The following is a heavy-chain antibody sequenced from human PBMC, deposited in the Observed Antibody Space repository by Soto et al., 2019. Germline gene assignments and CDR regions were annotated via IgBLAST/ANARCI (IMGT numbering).Heavy chain of an antibody. V-gene: IGHV4-34*01. D-gene: IGHD3-10*01. CDR3: ARAGGLRAFDY. Sequence: QVQLQQWGAGLLKPSETLSLSCAVYGGSFSGHYWSWIRQPPGKGLEWIGEINHSGSTNYNPSLKSRVTISVDTSKNQFSLKLSSVTAADTAVYYCARAGGLRAFDYWGQGTLVTVSS. CDR2: INHSGST. CDR1: GGSFSGHY. J-gene: IGHJ4*02.